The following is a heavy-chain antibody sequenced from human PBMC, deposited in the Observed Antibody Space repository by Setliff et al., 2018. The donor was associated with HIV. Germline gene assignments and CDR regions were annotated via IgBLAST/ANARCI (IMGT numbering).Heavy chain of an antibody. CDR2: IYYSGNP. V-gene: IGHV4-31*02. Sequence: PSETLSLTCTVSAGSISSGYYDWSWIRQHPGKGLEWIGYIYYSGNPFYNPSPRSRVTISLDTSKNQFTLKLSSVTAADTAVYYCARGFDYAQRPPLYYFDYWGQGTLVTVSS. J-gene: IGHJ4*02. CDR1: AGSISSGYYD. D-gene: IGHD2-2*01. CDR3: ARGFDYAQRPPLYYFDY.